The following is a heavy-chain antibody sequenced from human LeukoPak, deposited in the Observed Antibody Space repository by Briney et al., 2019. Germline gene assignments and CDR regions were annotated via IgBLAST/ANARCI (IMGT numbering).Heavy chain of an antibody. D-gene: IGHD2-2*01. V-gene: IGHV3-21*04. Sequence: GGSLRLSCAASGFTFSSYIMNWVRQAPGKGLEWVSSISSSSNYVYYADSVKGRFTISRDNAKNSLYLQMNSLRAEDTAIYYCAKDMGYCSSATCYGLDYWGQGTLVTVSS. J-gene: IGHJ4*02. CDR1: GFTFSSYI. CDR3: AKDMGYCSSATCYGLDY. CDR2: ISSSSNYV.